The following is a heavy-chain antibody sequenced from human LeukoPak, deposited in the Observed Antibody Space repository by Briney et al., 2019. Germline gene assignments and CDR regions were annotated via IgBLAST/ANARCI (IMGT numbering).Heavy chain of an antibody. CDR2: IRYDGSNK. CDR3: AKDSPSYSNYVGNFDY. D-gene: IGHD4-11*01. Sequence: GGSLRLSCAASGFTFSSYGMHWVRQAPGKGLEWVAFIRYDGSNKYYADSVKGRFTISRDNSKNTLYLQMNSLRAEDTAVYYCAKDSPSYSNYVGNFDYWGQGTLVTVSS. J-gene: IGHJ4*02. V-gene: IGHV3-30*02. CDR1: GFTFSSYG.